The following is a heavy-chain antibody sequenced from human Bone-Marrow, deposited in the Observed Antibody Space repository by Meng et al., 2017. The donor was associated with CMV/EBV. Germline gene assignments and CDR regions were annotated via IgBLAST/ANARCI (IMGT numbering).Heavy chain of an antibody. V-gene: IGHV3-13*01. CDR1: GFTFSSYD. CDR3: ARVGLRHALDI. CDR2: IGTAGDT. J-gene: IGHJ3*02. D-gene: IGHD5-12*01. Sequence: GGSLRLSCAACGFTFSSYDMHWVRQATGKGLEWVSAIGTAGDTYYPGSVKGRFTISRDNAKNTLYLQMNSLRVEDAAVYFCARVGLRHALDIWGQGTMVTVSS.